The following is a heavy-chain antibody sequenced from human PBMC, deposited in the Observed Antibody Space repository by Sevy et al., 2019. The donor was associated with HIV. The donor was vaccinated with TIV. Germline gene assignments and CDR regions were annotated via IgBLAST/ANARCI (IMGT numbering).Heavy chain of an antibody. J-gene: IGHJ3*02. CDR3: ARADIVGAKGEVSAFDI. CDR1: GFTFSSYS. Sequence: GGSLRLSCAASGFTFSSYSMNWVRQAPGKGLEWVSYISSSSSTIYYADSVKGRFTISRDNAKNPLYLQMNSLRDEDTAVYYCARADIVGAKGEVSAFDIWGQGTMVTVSS. CDR2: ISSSSSTI. V-gene: IGHV3-48*02. D-gene: IGHD1-26*01.